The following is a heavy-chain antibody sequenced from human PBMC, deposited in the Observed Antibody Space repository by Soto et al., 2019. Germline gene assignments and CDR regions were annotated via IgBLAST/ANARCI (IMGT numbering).Heavy chain of an antibody. CDR2: INGDGSIT. CDR1: EFTSRNCW. J-gene: IGHJ6*02. V-gene: IGHV3-74*01. CDR3: AAGPAILTGTYYYGMDV. Sequence: RLSCAVSEFTSRNCWRHWVSKVTGKGLVWVSRINGDGSITSYADSVKGRFTISRDNAKNTLYLQMNSLRAEDTAVYYCAAGPAILTGTYYYGMDVWGQGTTVTVSS. D-gene: IGHD3-9*01.